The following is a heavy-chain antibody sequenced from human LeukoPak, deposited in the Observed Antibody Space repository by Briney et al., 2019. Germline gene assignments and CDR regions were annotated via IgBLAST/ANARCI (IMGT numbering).Heavy chain of an antibody. CDR2: ISWNSGSI. CDR3: AKGGTGYHDAFDI. D-gene: IGHD3/OR15-3a*01. Sequence: GGSLSLSCVAPGFLFDDYGMHWVRQAPGKGLEWVSGISWNSGSIGYAGSVKGRFTISRDNAKNSLYLQMNSLRTENTALYYCAKGGTGYHDAFDIWGQGTVVTVSS. CDR1: GFLFDDYG. J-gene: IGHJ3*02. V-gene: IGHV3-9*01.